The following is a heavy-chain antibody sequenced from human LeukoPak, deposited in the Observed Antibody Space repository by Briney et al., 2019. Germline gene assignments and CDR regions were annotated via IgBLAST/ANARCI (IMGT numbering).Heavy chain of an antibody. CDR3: ARDSENYYDSSGKDAFDI. CDR2: IIPIFGTA. Sequence: ASVKVSCKASGGTFISYAISWVRQAPGQGLEWMGGIIPIFGTANYAQKFQGRVTITADESTSTAYMELSSLRSEDTAVYYCARDSENYYDSSGKDAFDIWGQGTMVTVSS. D-gene: IGHD3-22*01. V-gene: IGHV1-69*13. CDR1: GGTFISYA. J-gene: IGHJ3*02.